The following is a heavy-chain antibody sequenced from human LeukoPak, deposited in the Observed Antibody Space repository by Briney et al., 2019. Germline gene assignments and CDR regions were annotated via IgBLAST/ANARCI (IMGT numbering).Heavy chain of an antibody. CDR3: ATDPTYYCDASAYYHVDY. CDR2: FDVEAGDT. D-gene: IGHD3-22*01. J-gene: IGHJ4*02. Sequence: GASVKVSCKVSGNRLTELSVHWVRQAPGKGLEWMGGFDVEAGDTKYAQNFQGRVTMTEDTSTDTAYMELSSLRSEDTAVYYCATDPTYYCDASAYYHVDYWGQGTLVTVSS. V-gene: IGHV1-24*01. CDR1: GNRLTELS.